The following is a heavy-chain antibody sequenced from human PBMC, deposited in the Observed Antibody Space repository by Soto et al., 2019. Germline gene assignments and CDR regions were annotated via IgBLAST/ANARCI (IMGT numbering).Heavy chain of an antibody. Sequence: QVQLQESGPGLVKPSETLSLTCTVSGDSISSYYWSWIRQPPGKGLEWIGYIYYSGSTNYNPSLRSRVAILIDTSKNHFSLKLSSVTAAATAVYYCARVDYSGSGSPFDYWGQGTLVTVSS. CDR2: IYYSGST. CDR1: GDSISSYY. V-gene: IGHV4-59*08. J-gene: IGHJ4*02. D-gene: IGHD3-10*01. CDR3: ARVDYSGSGSPFDY.